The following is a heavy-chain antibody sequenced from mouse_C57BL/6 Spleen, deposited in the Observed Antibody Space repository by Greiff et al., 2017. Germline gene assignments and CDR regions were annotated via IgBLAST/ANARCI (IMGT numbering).Heavy chain of an antibody. J-gene: IGHJ2*01. Sequence: QVQLKQPGAELVKPGASVKLSCKASGYTFTSYWMQWVKQRPGQGLEWIGEIDPSDSYTNYNQKFKGKATLTVDTSSSTAYMQLSSLTSEDSAVYYCARGRFDYWGQGTTLTVSS. V-gene: IGHV1-50*01. CDR3: ARGRFDY. CDR2: IDPSDSYT. CDR1: GYTFTSYW.